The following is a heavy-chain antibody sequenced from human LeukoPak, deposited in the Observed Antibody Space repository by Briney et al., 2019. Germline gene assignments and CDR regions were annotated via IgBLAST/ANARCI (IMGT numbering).Heavy chain of an antibody. CDR3: ARNEWELVTY. Sequence: AGSLRLSCAASGITFSSYAIYWVRHAPAKGLEREAIISYDGSNKYYADSVRGRFTISRDNSKNTLYLQMNSLRADDTAIYYCARNEWELVTYWGQGTLVTVSS. CDR2: ISYDGSNK. D-gene: IGHD1-26*01. CDR1: GITFSSYA. V-gene: IGHV3-30-3*01. J-gene: IGHJ4*02.